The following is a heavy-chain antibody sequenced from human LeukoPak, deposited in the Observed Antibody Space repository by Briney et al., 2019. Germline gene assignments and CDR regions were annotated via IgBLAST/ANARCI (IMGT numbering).Heavy chain of an antibody. J-gene: IGHJ6*03. CDR3: ARNWAQQWNYCYSYYMDV. CDR1: GYTFTSYG. V-gene: IGHV1-18*01. Sequence: ASVKVSCKASGYTFTSYGISWVRQAPGQGLEWMGWISAYNGNTNYAQKLQGRVTMTTDTSTNTAYMELRSLRSDDTAVYYCARNWAQQWNYCYSYYMDVSGKGTTVTVSS. CDR2: ISAYNGNT. D-gene: IGHD6-19*01.